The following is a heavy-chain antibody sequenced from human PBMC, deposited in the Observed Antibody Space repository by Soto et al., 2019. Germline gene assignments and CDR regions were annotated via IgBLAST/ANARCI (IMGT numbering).Heavy chain of an antibody. V-gene: IGHV3-13*01. J-gene: IGHJ4*02. CDR1: GFPFSSYD. D-gene: IGHD2-2*01. Sequence: GGSLRLSCAASGFPFSSYDMHWVRQGTGKGLEWVSIIKTAGDTYYAGSVKGRFTISRENAKNSLYLQMNSLRAGDTAVYYCARGRTMDSTSWSKFDYWGQGILVTVSS. CDR3: ARGRTMDSTSWSKFDY. CDR2: IKTAGDT.